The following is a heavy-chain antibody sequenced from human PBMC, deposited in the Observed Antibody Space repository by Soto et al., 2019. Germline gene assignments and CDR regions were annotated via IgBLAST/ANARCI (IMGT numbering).Heavy chain of an antibody. J-gene: IGHJ5*02. D-gene: IGHD2-15*01. CDR1: SASITTYY. CDR3: ARDLKEYCSDGKCNWFDP. Sequence: SETLSLTCTVSSASITTYYWSWIRQPPGKGLEWIGYISYSGSTDYNPSLKSRVTISFDASKNQISLQVRSATAADAAVYYCARDLKEYCSDGKCNWFDPWGQGTLVTVS. V-gene: IGHV4-59*01. CDR2: ISYSGST.